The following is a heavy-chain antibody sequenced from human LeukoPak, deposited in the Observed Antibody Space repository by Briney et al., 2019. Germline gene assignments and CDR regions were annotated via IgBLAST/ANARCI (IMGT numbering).Heavy chain of an antibody. D-gene: IGHD6-19*01. CDR3: ARHVVVRQWLVSRGEKARYYFDY. J-gene: IGHJ4*02. CDR2: IYYSGST. V-gene: IGHV4-39*01. Sequence: PSETLSLTCTVSGGSISSGGYYWGWIRQPPGKGLEWIGSIYYSGSTYYNPSLKSRVTISVDTSKNQFSLKLSSVTAADTAVYYCARHVVVRQWLVSRGEKARYYFDYWGQGTLVTVSS. CDR1: GGSISSGGYY.